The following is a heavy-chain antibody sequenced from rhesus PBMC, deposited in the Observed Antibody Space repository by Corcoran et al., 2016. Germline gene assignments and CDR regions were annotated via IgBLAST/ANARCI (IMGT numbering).Heavy chain of an antibody. CDR1: GGSISSNY. CDR3: ARVAWYYSGSYYYGAFDF. Sequence: QLQLQESGPGLVKPSETLSLTCAVSGGSISSNYWSWIRQPPGKGLEWLGRISGSGGSTDYNPSLKSRVSISTDTSKNQFSLKLSSVTAADTAVYYCARVAWYYSGSYYYGAFDFWGQGLRVTVSS. V-gene: IGHV4-173*01. CDR2: ISGSGGST. D-gene: IGHD3-16*01. J-gene: IGHJ3*01.